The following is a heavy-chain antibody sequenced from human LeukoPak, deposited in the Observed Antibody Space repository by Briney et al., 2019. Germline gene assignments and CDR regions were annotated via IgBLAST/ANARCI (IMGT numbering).Heavy chain of an antibody. CDR2: INWHGTA. Sequence: GGSLRLSCAASGFTFYDYTMHWVRHAPGKTLEWGSLINWHGTAYYSDSVKGRFTISRDNSENSLYLQMDTLRSEDTAFYYCVKDLTYESSGSVFDYWGQGTLVTVSS. CDR3: VKDLTYESSGSVFDY. J-gene: IGHJ4*02. V-gene: IGHV3-43*01. D-gene: IGHD3-22*01. CDR1: GFTFYDYT.